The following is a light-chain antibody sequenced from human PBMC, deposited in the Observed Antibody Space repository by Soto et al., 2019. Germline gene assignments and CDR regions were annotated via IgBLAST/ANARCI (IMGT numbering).Light chain of an antibody. CDR2: QDS. Sequence: SYELTQPPSVSVSPGQTASITCSGDKLGDKYACWYQQKPGQSPVLVIYQDSKRPSGIPERFSGSNSGNTATLTISGTQAMDEADYYCQAWDRSTENVVFGGGTKLTVL. J-gene: IGLJ2*01. CDR1: KLGDKY. V-gene: IGLV3-1*01. CDR3: QAWDRSTENVV.